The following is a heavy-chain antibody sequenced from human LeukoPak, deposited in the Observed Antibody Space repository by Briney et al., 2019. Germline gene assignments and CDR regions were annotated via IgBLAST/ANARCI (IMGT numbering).Heavy chain of an antibody. D-gene: IGHD5-18*01. Sequence: TSETLSLTCTVSGGSISSYYWSWIRQPPGKGLEWIGYIYYSGSTNYNPSLKSRVTISVDTSKNQFSLKLSSVTAADTAVYYCARVARGYSYGCDYWGQGTLVTVSS. CDR3: ARVARGYSYGCDY. V-gene: IGHV4-59*01. CDR2: IYYSGST. J-gene: IGHJ4*02. CDR1: GGSISSYY.